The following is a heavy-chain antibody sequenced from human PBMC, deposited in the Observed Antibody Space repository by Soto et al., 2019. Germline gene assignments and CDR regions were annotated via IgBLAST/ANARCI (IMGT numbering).Heavy chain of an antibody. D-gene: IGHD1-26*01. V-gene: IGHV3-23*01. CDR2: ISGSGGST. J-gene: IGHJ6*02. CDR3: AKGLPPVGSYADYGMDV. Sequence: EVQLLESGGGLVQPGGSLRLSCAASGFTFSSYAMSWVRQAPGKGLEWVSAISGSGGSTYYADSVKGRFTISRDNSKNTLYLQMNRLRAEDTAVYYCAKGLPPVGSYADYGMDVWGQGTTVTVSS. CDR1: GFTFSSYA.